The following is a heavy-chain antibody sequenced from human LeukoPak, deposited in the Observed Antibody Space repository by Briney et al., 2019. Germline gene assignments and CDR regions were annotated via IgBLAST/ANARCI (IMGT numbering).Heavy chain of an antibody. CDR2: ISYDGSNK. J-gene: IGHJ4*02. Sequence: GGSLRLSCAASGFTFSSYAMPWVRQAPGKGLEWVAVISYDGSNKYYADSVKGRFTISRDNSKNTLYLQMNSLRAEDTAVYYCARARNWGSGDYFDYWGQGTLVTVSS. CDR3: ARARNWGSGDYFDY. D-gene: IGHD7-27*01. V-gene: IGHV3-30-3*01. CDR1: GFTFSSYA.